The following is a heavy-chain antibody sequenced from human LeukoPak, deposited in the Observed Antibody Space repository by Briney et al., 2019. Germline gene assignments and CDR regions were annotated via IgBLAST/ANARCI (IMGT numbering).Heavy chain of an antibody. D-gene: IGHD6-13*01. CDR2: IYYSGST. J-gene: IGHJ6*02. CDR3: ARDPGVLAAAGTWYYYGMDV. V-gene: IGHV4-30-4*01. Sequence: SEALSLTCTVSGGSISSGDYYWSWIRQPPGKGLEWIGYIYYSGSTYYSPSLKSRVTISVDTSKNQFSLKLSSVTAADTAVYYCARDPGVLAAAGTWYYYGMDVWGQGTTVTVSS. CDR1: GGSISSGDYY.